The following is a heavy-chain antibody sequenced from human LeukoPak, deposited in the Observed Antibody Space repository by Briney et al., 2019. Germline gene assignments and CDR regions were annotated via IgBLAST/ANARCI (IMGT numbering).Heavy chain of an antibody. Sequence: SETLSLTCTVSGGSISSYYWSWIRQPAGKGLEWIGHIYTSGSTNYNPSLKSRVTMSVDTSKNQFSLKLSSVTAADTAVYYGARAVYYYGSGSYYDLYYFDYWGQGTLVTVSS. CDR1: GGSISSYY. J-gene: IGHJ4*02. V-gene: IGHV4-4*07. CDR2: IYTSGST. CDR3: ARAVYYYGSGSYYDLYYFDY. D-gene: IGHD3-10*01.